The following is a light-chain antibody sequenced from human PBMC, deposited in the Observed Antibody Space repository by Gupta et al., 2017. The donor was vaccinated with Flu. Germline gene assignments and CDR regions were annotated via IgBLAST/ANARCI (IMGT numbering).Light chain of an antibody. Sequence: VTLGNSASIYCCTSHCRGHWDGKNYLGWFQQRPGQPPRFLIYKCSSRVCGVPDSFSGGGSGTEFTLKISSVEADDVGVYYCMHWKQCPSTFGQGTNLDIK. J-gene: IGKJ2*01. CDR1: HCRGHWDGKNY. V-gene: IGKV2-24*01. CDR3: MHWKQCPST. CDR2: KCS.